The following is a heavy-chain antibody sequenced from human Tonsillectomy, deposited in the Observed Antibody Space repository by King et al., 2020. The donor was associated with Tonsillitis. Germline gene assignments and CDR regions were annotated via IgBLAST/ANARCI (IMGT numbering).Heavy chain of an antibody. Sequence: VQLVESGAEVKKPGASVKVSCKASGYTFTGDYMHWVRQAPGQGLEWMGWINPNSGGTNYAQKFQGRVTMTRDTSISTAYMELSRLRSDDTAVYYCARPLYLYDSYFLVFGYWGQGTLVTVSS. CDR3: ARPLYLYDSYFLVFGY. CDR2: INPNSGGT. V-gene: IGHV1-2*02. D-gene: IGHD3-22*01. J-gene: IGHJ4*02. CDR1: GYTFTGDY.